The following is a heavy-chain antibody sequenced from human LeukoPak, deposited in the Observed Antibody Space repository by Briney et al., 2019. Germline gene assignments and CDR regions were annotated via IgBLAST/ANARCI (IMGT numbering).Heavy chain of an antibody. Sequence: GGSLRLSRAASGFTFGIYWMSWVRQAPGKGLEWVANIRQDGSQKFYLDSVKGRFTISRDNAKNLLSLQMNGLRAEDTAVYYCASLYDYGGDSDFDYWGQGTLVTVSS. D-gene: IGHD4-23*01. CDR3: ASLYDYGGDSDFDY. V-gene: IGHV3-7*01. J-gene: IGHJ4*02. CDR1: GFTFGIYW. CDR2: IRQDGSQK.